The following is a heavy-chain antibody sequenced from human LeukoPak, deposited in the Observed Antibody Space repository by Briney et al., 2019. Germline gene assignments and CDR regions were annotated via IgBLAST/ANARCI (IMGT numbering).Heavy chain of an antibody. CDR3: AREAYSSSSAFDY. CDR2: ISYDGSNK. Sequence: SGGSLRLSCAASGFTFSSYAMHWVRQAPGKGLEWVAVISYDGSNKYYADSVKGRFTISRDNSKNTLYLQMNSLRAEDTAVYYCAREAYSSSSAFDYWGQGTLVTVSS. V-gene: IGHV3-30-3*01. D-gene: IGHD6-6*01. J-gene: IGHJ4*02. CDR1: GFTFSSYA.